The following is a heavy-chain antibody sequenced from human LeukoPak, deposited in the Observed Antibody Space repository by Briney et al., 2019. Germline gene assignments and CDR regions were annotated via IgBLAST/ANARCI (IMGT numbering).Heavy chain of an antibody. CDR2: INHSGST. V-gene: IGHV4-34*01. CDR1: GGSFSGYY. J-gene: IGHJ5*02. D-gene: IGHD3-22*01. Sequence: SETLSLTCAVYGGSFSGYYWSWIRQPPGKGLEWIGEINHSGSTNYNPSLKSRVTISVDTSKNQFSLKLSSVTAADTAVYYCARGWLSYNWFDPWGQGTLVIVSS. CDR3: ARGWLSYNWFDP.